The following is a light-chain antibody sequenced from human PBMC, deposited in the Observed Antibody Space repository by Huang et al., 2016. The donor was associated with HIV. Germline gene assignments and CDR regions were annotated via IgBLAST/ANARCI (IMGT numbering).Light chain of an antibody. CDR2: KAS. V-gene: IGKV1-5*03. CDR1: QSVNSW. CDR3: QQYNTYAWT. Sequence: DIQLTQSPSTLSASVGDRVTISCRASQSVNSWLAWYQQKPGKAPNLLIYKASSLESWVPSRFSGSGSGTEFTLTISSLQPEDFAAYYCQQYNTYAWTFGQGTKVEI. J-gene: IGKJ1*01.